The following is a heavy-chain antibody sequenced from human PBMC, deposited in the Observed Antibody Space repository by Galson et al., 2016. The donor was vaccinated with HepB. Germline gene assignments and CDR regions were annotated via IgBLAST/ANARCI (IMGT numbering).Heavy chain of an antibody. CDR3: AGGHYGSGSFYLFDY. CDR1: AYSFTSYW. V-gene: IGHV5-10-1*01. Sequence: QSGAEVKKPGESLRISCKGSAYSFTSYWISWARQMPGKGLEWMGRIDPSDSHTNSSPSFPRHVTISADKSISTAYLQWSSLKASDTAMYYCAGGHYGSGSFYLFDYWGQGTLVTVSS. CDR2: IDPSDSHT. J-gene: IGHJ4*02. D-gene: IGHD3-10*01.